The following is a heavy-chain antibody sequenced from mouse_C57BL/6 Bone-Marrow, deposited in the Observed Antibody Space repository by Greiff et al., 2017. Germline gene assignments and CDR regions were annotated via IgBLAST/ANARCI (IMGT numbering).Heavy chain of an antibody. Sequence: EVQLQQPGPELVKPGASVKISCKASGYSFTDYNMNWVKQSNGKSLEWIGVINPNYDPTSYNPKFKGKATLTVDPSSSTAYMKHNSLTSEDSAVYYCAPHYYGSSYGFAYWGQGTLVTVSA. CDR1: GYSFTDYN. V-gene: IGHV1-39*01. CDR2: INPNYDPT. J-gene: IGHJ3*01. CDR3: APHYYGSSYGFAY. D-gene: IGHD1-1*01.